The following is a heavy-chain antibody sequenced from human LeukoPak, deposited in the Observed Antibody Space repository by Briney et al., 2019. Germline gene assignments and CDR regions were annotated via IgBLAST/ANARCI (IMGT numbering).Heavy chain of an antibody. J-gene: IGHJ3*02. CDR2: ISAYNGNT. CDR3: ARGTTDYYDSSGDAFDI. CDR1: GYTFTSYG. V-gene: IGHV1-18*01. Sequence: GAVMVSSRASGYTFTSYGISGVRQALGQGLVWRGWISAYNGNTNYAQKLQGRVTMTTDTSTSTAYMELRSLRSDDTALYYCARGTTDYYDSSGDAFDIWGQGTMVTVSS. D-gene: IGHD3-22*01.